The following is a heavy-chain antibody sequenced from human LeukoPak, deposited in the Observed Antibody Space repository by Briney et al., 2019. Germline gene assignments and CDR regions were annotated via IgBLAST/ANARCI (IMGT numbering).Heavy chain of an antibody. CDR1: GYTFTGYY. D-gene: IGHD6-13*01. Sequence: SVKVSCKASGYTFTGYYMHWVRQAPGQGLEWMGWINPNSGGTNYAQKFQGRVTMTRDTSISTAYMELSRLRSDDTAVYYCAIRGGSSSWYYYGTDVWGQGTTVTVSS. J-gene: IGHJ6*02. V-gene: IGHV1-2*02. CDR2: INPNSGGT. CDR3: AIRGGSSSWYYYGTDV.